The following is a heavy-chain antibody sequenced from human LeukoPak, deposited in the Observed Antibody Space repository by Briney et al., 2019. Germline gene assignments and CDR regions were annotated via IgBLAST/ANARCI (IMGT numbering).Heavy chain of an antibody. Sequence: GESLKISCKGSGYSFTSYWIGRVRQMPGKGLEWMGIIYPGDSDTRYSPSFQGQVTISADKSISTAYLQWSSLKASDTAMYYCARQPSARQGYFDYWGQGTLVTVSS. CDR2: IYPGDSDT. V-gene: IGHV5-51*01. CDR1: GYSFTSYW. CDR3: ARQPSARQGYFDY. D-gene: IGHD6-6*01. J-gene: IGHJ4*02.